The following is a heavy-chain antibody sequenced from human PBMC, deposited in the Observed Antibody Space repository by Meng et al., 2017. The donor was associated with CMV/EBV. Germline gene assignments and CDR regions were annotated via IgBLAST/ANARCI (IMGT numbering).Heavy chain of an antibody. Sequence: GGSLRLSCVASGFTFSSYPMNWVRQAPGKGLEWVSTLSGSGGTTHYGDSVKGRFTISRDNSKNTLYLQMNNLRTEDTALYYCATRDRELTALSGLYYYYAMDVWGQGTSVTVSS. CDR1: GFTFSSYP. CDR3: ATRDRELTALSGLYYYYAMDV. J-gene: IGHJ6*02. V-gene: IGHV3-23*01. D-gene: IGHD2-15*01. CDR2: LSGSGGTT.